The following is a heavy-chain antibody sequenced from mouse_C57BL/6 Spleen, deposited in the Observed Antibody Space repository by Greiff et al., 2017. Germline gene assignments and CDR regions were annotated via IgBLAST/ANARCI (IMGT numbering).Heavy chain of an antibody. CDR2: IYPGDGDT. Sequence: VQLQQSGAELVKPGASVKISCKASGYAFSSYWMNWVKQRPGKGLEWIGQIYPGDGDTNYNGKFKGKATLTADKSSSTAYMQLSSLTSEDSAVYFCARVGSTMITPYYFDYWGQGTTLTVSS. CDR1: GYAFSSYW. J-gene: IGHJ2*01. V-gene: IGHV1-80*01. CDR3: ARVGSTMITPYYFDY. D-gene: IGHD2-4*01.